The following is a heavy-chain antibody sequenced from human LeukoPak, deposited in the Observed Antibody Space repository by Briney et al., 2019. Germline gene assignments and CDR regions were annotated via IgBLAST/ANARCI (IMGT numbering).Heavy chain of an antibody. J-gene: IGHJ6*02. V-gene: IGHV3-48*01. Sequence: GGSLRLSCAASGFTFSIYSMNWLRQAPGKGLEWVSYISGTSGTIYYADSVKGRFTISRDNAKNSLYLQMNSLGGEDTAVYYWARDSGMDVWGQGTTVTVSS. CDR1: GFTFSIYS. CDR2: ISGTSGTI. CDR3: ARDSGMDV.